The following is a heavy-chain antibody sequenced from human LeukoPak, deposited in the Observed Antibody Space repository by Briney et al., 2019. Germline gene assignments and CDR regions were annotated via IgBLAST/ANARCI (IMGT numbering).Heavy chain of an antibody. J-gene: IGHJ5*02. CDR1: GGTFSSYA. CDR2: IIPILGIA. V-gene: IGHV1-69*04. CDR3: ARVVAANWFDP. Sequence: ASVKVSCKASGGTFSSYAISWVRQAPGQGLEWMGRIIPILGIANYAQKFQGRVTITAGKSTSTAYMELSSLRSEDTAVYYCARVVAANWFDPWGQGTLVTVSS. D-gene: IGHD2-15*01.